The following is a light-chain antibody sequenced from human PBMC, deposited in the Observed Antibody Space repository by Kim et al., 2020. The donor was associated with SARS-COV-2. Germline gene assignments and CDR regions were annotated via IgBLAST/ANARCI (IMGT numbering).Light chain of an antibody. CDR2: GAS. CDR1: QSVSSSY. V-gene: IGKV3-20*01. Sequence: EIGLTQSPGTLSLSPGERATLSCRASQSVSSSYLAWYQQKPGQAPRLLIYGASSRATGIPDRFSGSGSGTDFTLTISRLEPEDFAVYYCQQYGSSPQYTFGQGTKLEI. CDR3: QQYGSSPQYT. J-gene: IGKJ2*01.